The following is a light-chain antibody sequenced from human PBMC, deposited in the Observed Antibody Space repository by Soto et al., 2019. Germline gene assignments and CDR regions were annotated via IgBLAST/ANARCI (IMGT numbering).Light chain of an antibody. CDR3: QQANRFPLT. CDR1: QGISSL. J-gene: IGKJ4*01. Sequence: DIQMTQSPSTLSASAGDRVTLTCRASQGISSLLAWYQQNPAKAPKLLTYAASSLQSGVPSRFSGSGAGTDFTLTISSLQPEDFATYYCQQANRFPLTFGGGTKVEIK. CDR2: AAS. V-gene: IGKV1-12*01.